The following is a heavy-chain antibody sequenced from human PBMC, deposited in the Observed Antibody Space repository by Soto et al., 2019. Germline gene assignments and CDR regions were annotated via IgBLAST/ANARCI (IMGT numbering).Heavy chain of an antibody. Sequence: PGGSLRLSCASSGFTFSSHAMHWVRQAPGKGLEWVANIWFDGSNKNYADSVKGRFTISRDNSKNTLFLQVNSLRAEDTAIYYCSRAAYTSGYYYFDYWGQGTPVTVSA. CDR1: GFTFSSHA. D-gene: IGHD6-25*01. CDR2: IWFDGSNK. CDR3: SRAAYTSGYYYFDY. J-gene: IGHJ4*02. V-gene: IGHV3-33*01.